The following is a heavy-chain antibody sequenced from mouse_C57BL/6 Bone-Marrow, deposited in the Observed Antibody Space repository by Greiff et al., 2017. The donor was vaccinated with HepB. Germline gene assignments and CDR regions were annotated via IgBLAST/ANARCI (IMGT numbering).Heavy chain of an antibody. CDR1: GFTFSDYG. D-gene: IGHD1-1*01. Sequence: DVKLVESGGGLVKPGGSLKLSCAASGFTFSDYGMHWVRQAPEKGLEWVAYISSGSSTSYYADTVKGRFTISRDNAKNTLFLQMTSLRSEDTAMYYCARDLYYYGSSYPYYAMDYWGQGTSVTVSS. J-gene: IGHJ4*01. CDR3: ARDLYYYGSSYPYYAMDY. CDR2: ISSGSSTS. V-gene: IGHV5-17*01.